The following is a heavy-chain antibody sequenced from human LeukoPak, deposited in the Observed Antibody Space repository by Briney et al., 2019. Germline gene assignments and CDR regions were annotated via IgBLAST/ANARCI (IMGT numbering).Heavy chain of an antibody. V-gene: IGHV4-39*01. CDR1: GGSISSSSYY. CDR3: ASSKGEGDWFDP. Sequence: SSETLSLTCTVSGGSISSSSYYWGWIRQPPGKGLEWIGSIYYSGSTYYNPSLKSRVTISVDTSKNQFSLKLSSVTAADTAVYYCASSKGEGDWFDPWGQGTLVTVFS. J-gene: IGHJ5*02. CDR2: IYYSGST.